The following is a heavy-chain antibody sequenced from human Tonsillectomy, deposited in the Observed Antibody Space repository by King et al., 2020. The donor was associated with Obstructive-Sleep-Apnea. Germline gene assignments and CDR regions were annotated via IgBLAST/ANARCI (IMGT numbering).Heavy chain of an antibody. Sequence: QLVQSGAEVKKPGESLKISCRASGYTFNTYWIGWVRQKPGKGLEWMGIIFPDDSDTRYSPSFQGQVTISADKSIFTAYLQWSSLKASDTASYYCARHSSSGWLIIDWAQGTLVTVSS. CDR1: GYTFNTYW. V-gene: IGHV5-51*01. CDR3: ARHSSSGWLIID. J-gene: IGHJ4*02. CDR2: IFPDDSDT. D-gene: IGHD6-19*01.